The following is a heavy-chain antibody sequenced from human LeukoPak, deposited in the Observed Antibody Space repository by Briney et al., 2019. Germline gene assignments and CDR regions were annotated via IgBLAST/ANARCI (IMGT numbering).Heavy chain of an antibody. D-gene: IGHD3-22*01. CDR1: GFIFSNYG. Sequence: PGGSLRLSCAASGFIFSNYGMHWVRQAPGKGLEWVAVISYDGSNKYYADSVKGRFTISRDNSKNTLYLQMNSLRAEDTAVYYCARDHHRRLYDSQARDTFDIWGQGTMVTVSS. J-gene: IGHJ3*02. CDR2: ISYDGSNK. CDR3: ARDHHRRLYDSQARDTFDI. V-gene: IGHV3-30*03.